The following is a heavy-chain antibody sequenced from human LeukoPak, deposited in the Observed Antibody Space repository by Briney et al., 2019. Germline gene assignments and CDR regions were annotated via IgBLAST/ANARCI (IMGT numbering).Heavy chain of an antibody. D-gene: IGHD2-2*01. Sequence: PSVKVSCKASGYTFTGYYMHRVRQAPGQGLEWMGWINPNSGGTNYAQKFQGRVTMTRDTSISTAYMELSRLRSDDTAVYYCARLVVVVPAVYNWFDPWGQGTLVTVSS. V-gene: IGHV1-2*02. CDR2: INPNSGGT. CDR1: GYTFTGYY. J-gene: IGHJ5*02. CDR3: ARLVVVVPAVYNWFDP.